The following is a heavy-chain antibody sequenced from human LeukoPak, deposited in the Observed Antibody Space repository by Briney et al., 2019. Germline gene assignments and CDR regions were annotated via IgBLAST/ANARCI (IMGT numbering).Heavy chain of an antibody. D-gene: IGHD3-22*01. J-gene: IGHJ4*02. Sequence: GGSLRLSCAASGFAFSNYNMNWVRQAPEKGLEWVSSISRTSIYMYYADSVKGRFTISRDNAKKSLYLQMNSLRAEDTAVYYCARGRYDSSGYYSIFDYWGQGTLVTVSS. CDR2: ISRTSIYM. CDR1: GFAFSNYN. V-gene: IGHV3-21*01. CDR3: ARGRYDSSGYYSIFDY.